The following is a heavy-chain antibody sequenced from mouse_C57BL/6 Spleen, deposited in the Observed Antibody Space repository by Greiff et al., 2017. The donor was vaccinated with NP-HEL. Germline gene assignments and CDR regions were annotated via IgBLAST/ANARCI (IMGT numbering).Heavy chain of an antibody. CDR1: GYTFTSYW. CDR2: IDPSDSET. CDR3: ARGGHYYGSYFDV. J-gene: IGHJ1*03. D-gene: IGHD1-1*01. Sequence: VQLQQPGAELVRPGSSVKLSCKASGYTFTSYWMHWVKQRPIQGLEWIGNIDPSDSETHYNQKFKDKATLTVDKSSSTAYMQLSSLTSEDSAVYYCARGGHYYGSYFDVWGTGTTVTVSS. V-gene: IGHV1-52*01.